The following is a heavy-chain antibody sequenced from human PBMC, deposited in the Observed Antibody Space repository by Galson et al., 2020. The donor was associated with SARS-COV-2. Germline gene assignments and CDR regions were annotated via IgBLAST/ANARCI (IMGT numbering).Heavy chain of an antibody. CDR2: ISGSGGST. Sequence: GGSLRLSCAASGFTFSSYAMSWVRQAPGKGLEWVSAISGSGGSTYYADSVKGRFTISRDNSKNTLYLQMNSLRAEDTAVYYCATTSYTILGVVSRGGMDVWGQGTTVTVSS. CDR1: GFTFSSYA. V-gene: IGHV3-23*01. D-gene: IGHD3-3*01. J-gene: IGHJ6*01. CDR3: ATTSYTILGVVSRGGMDV.